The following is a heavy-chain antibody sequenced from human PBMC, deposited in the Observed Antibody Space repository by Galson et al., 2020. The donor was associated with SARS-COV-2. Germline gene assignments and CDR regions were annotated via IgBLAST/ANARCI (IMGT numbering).Heavy chain of an antibody. V-gene: IGHV4-59*08. CDR3: ARLRRITIFGVVIADAFDI. CDR2: IYYSGST. CDR1: GGSISSYY. J-gene: IGHJ3*02. D-gene: IGHD3-3*01. Sequence: TLSLTCTVSGGSISSYYWSWIRQPPGKGLEWVGYIYYSGSTNYNPSLKSRVTISVDTSKNQFSLKLSSVTTADTAVYYCARLRRITIFGVVIADAFDIWGQGTMVTVSS.